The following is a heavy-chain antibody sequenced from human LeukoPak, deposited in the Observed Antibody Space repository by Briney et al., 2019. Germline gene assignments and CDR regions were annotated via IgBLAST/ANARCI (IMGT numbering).Heavy chain of an antibody. J-gene: IGHJ3*02. Sequence: GESLKISCKGSGYSFTSYWIGWVRQMPGKGLEWMGIIYPSDSDTRYSPSFQGQVTISADKSISTAYLQWSSLKASDTAMYYCARPIYYDIPGYAFDIWGQGTMVTVSS. CDR2: IYPSDSDT. CDR3: ARPIYYDIPGYAFDI. V-gene: IGHV5-51*01. D-gene: IGHD3-22*01. CDR1: GYSFTSYW.